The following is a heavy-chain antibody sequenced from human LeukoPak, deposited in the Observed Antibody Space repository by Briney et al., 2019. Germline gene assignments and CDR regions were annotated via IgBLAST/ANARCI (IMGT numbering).Heavy chain of an antibody. J-gene: IGHJ5*02. D-gene: IGHD2-2*01. V-gene: IGHV1-69*04. Sequence: SVKVSCKASGGTFSSYAISWVRQAPGQGLEWMGRISAILGIANYAQKFQGRVTITADKSTSTAYMELSSLRSEDTAVYYCASQSGTYCSSTSCYRFDPWGQGTLVTLSS. CDR3: ASQSGTYCSSTSCYRFDP. CDR2: ISAILGIA. CDR1: GGTFSSYA.